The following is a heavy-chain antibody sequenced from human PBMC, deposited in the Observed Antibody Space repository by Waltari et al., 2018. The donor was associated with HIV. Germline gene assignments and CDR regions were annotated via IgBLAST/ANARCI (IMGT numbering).Heavy chain of an antibody. D-gene: IGHD3-10*01. V-gene: IGHV5-51*01. CDR3: ARHFRGSIDY. Sequence: EVQLVPSGAEVKKPGESLRISCKRSGYSFTDYWIGWVRQMPGKGLEWMGIIEPGDSDVRYSPSFQGQVIFSVDRSINTAHLQWSSLKVSDTAMYYCARHFRGSIDYWGQGTPVTVSS. J-gene: IGHJ4*02. CDR2: IEPGDSDV. CDR1: GYSFTDYW.